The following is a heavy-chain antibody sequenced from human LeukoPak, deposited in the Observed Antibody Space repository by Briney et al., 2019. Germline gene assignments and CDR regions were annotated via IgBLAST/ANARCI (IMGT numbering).Heavy chain of an antibody. J-gene: IGHJ4*02. Sequence: GGCLRLSSAASGFTFSSYSMNWVCQAPGKGLEWVSAISSSSSYIYYADSVKARFTISRDNAKNSLYPQMNSLRAEDTAVYYCARVGSSTVQMAAHDYWGQGTLVTVSS. CDR2: ISSSSSYI. D-gene: IGHD4-11*01. V-gene: IGHV3-21*01. CDR1: GFTFSSYS. CDR3: ARVGSSTVQMAAHDY.